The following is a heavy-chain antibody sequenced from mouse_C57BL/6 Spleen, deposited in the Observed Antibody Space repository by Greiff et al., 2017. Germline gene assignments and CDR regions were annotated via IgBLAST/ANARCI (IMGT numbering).Heavy chain of an antibody. CDR2: INPSTGGT. CDR1: GYSFTGYY. CDR3: ARVAY. V-gene: IGHV1-42*01. J-gene: IGHJ3*01. Sequence: EVQLVESGPELVKPGASVKISCKASGYSFTGYYMNWVKQSPEKSLEWIGEINPSTGGTTYNQKFKAKATLTVDKSSSTAYMQLKSLTSEDSAVYYCARVAYWGQGTLVTVSA.